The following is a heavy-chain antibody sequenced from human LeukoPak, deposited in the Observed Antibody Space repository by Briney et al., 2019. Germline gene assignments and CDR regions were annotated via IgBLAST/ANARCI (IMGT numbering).Heavy chain of an antibody. CDR2: ISAYNVNT. V-gene: IGHV1-18*01. Sequence: ASVKVSCMASVYTFTIYGISWVRQAPGQGLEWMAWISAYNVNTNYAQKLQGRVTMTTDTSTSTAYMDLRRLRSDDTAVYYCARDYHSSRDYYYYYMDVWGKGTTVTVS. D-gene: IGHD6-13*01. CDR1: VYTFTIYG. J-gene: IGHJ6*03. CDR3: ARDYHSSRDYYYYYMDV.